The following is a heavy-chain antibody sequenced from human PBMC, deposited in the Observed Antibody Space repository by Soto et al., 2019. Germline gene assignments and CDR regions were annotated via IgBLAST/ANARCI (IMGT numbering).Heavy chain of an antibody. Sequence: PSETLSLTCVVSGVSISSGVYSWSWIRHPPGKGLEWIGNIYHSGNTYYNPSLKSRVTISVDRSKNQFSLKLSSVTAADTAVYYCARASGWGVPAATDYWGQGTLVTVSS. V-gene: IGHV4-30-2*01. CDR1: GVSISSGVYS. CDR2: IYHSGNT. D-gene: IGHD2-2*01. CDR3: ARASGWGVPAATDY. J-gene: IGHJ4*02.